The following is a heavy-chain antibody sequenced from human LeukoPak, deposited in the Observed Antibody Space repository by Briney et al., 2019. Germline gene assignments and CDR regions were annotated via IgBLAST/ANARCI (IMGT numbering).Heavy chain of an antibody. CDR1: GFTSSTYG. CDR2: IRHDGSNK. D-gene: IGHD2-8*01. J-gene: IGHJ6*03. Sequence: GGSLRLSCAASGFTSSTYGMHWVRQAPGRGLEWVAFIRHDGSNKYYADSVKGRFIISRDNSKNTLYVQMNSLRAEDTAVYYCANGYCTNGVCYPYYYYYMDVWGRGTTVTVSS. CDR3: ANGYCTNGVCYPYYYYYMDV. V-gene: IGHV3-30*02.